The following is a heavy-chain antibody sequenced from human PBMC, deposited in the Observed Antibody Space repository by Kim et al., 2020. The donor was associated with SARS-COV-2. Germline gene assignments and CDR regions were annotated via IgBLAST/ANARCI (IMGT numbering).Heavy chain of an antibody. V-gene: IGHV3-23*01. D-gene: IGHD2-2*01. Sequence: DAVKGRFTISRDNSKNTLYMQMNSLRAEDTAVYYCAKSIIASCYSYLDYWGQGTLVTVSS. J-gene: IGHJ4*02. CDR3: AKSIIASCYSYLDY.